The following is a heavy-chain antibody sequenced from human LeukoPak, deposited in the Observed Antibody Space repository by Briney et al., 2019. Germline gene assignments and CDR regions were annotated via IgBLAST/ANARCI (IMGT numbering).Heavy chain of an antibody. CDR2: VANDGSRT. CDR3: ARDRDSYRLDY. J-gene: IGHJ4*02. V-gene: IGHV3-30*03. Sequence: GGSLRLSCATSGFSFIVHGMHWVRQAPGKGLEWVAGVANDGSRTHYADSVKGRFTISRDNSKNTLSLQMNSLGAQDTAVYYCARDRDSYRLDYWGQGTLVTVSS. CDR1: GFSFIVHG. D-gene: IGHD3-16*02.